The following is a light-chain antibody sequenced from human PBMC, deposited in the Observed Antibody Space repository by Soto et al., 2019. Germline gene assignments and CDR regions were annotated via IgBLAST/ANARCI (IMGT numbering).Light chain of an antibody. CDR1: QNISSN. V-gene: IGKV3-15*01. CDR3: QQYKNWLWT. CDR2: GAS. J-gene: IGKJ1*01. Sequence: EIVMTQSPATLSVSPGERATLSCSASQNISSNLAGYQQKPGQAPRVLIDGASTRATGIPARFNGSGSGTELTLTISSLQSEDFSVYYWQQYKNWLWTFGRGTKVEIK.